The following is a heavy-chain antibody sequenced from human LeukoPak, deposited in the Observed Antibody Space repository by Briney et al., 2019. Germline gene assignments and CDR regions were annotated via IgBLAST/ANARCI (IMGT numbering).Heavy chain of an antibody. D-gene: IGHD2-2*02. J-gene: IGHJ4*02. CDR1: GFTFSSYS. CDR3: ARGGRMGYCSSTSCYNSLMDY. Sequence: GGSLRLSCAASGFTFSSYSMNWVRQAPGKGLEWVSSISSSSSYIYYADSVKGRFTISRDNAKNSLYLRMNSLRAEDTAVYYCARGGRMGYCSSTSCYNSLMDYWGQGTLVTVSS. CDR2: ISSSSSYI. V-gene: IGHV3-21*01.